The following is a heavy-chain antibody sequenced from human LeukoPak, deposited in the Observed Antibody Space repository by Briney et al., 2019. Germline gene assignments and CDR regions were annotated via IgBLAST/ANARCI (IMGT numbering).Heavy chain of an antibody. J-gene: IGHJ6*03. CDR3: ARGFSGSFYYYYYMDV. V-gene: IGHV4-34*01. D-gene: IGHD1-26*01. CDR2: INHSGNT. Sequence: PSETLSLTCAVYGGTFSGYYWSWIRQPPGKGLEWIGEINHSGNTNYNPSLKSRVTISIDTSKNQFSLKLSSVTAADTAVYYCARGFSGSFYYYYYMDVWGKGTTVTVSS. CDR1: GGTFSGYY.